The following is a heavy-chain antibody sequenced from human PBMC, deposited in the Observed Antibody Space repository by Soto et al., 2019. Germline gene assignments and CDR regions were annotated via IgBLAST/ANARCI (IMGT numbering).Heavy chain of an antibody. Sequence: GGSLRLSCAASGLTFSNHAMTWVRQAPRQGLEWVSTISESGGTTYYADSVNGRFTISRDNSENTLLLQMNSLRAGDTAVYYGGPGSSGAGGEDRWGQGALVTVSS. CDR2: ISESGGTT. CDR3: GPGSSGAGGEDR. CDR1: GLTFSNHA. V-gene: IGHV3-23*01. D-gene: IGHD3-10*01. J-gene: IGHJ5*02.